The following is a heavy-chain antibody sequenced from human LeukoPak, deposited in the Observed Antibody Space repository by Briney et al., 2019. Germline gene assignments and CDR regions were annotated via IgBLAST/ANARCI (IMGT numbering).Heavy chain of an antibody. Sequence: SETLSLTCTVSGGSISGYYWSWIRQPAGKGLEWIGRIYTSGNTNYKPSLKSRLTMSVDTSKNQFSLKLSSVTAADTAVYYCARQSDSSGYYYLGAFDFWGQGTMVTVSS. V-gene: IGHV4-4*07. D-gene: IGHD3-22*01. J-gene: IGHJ3*01. CDR3: ARQSDSSGYYYLGAFDF. CDR2: IYTSGNT. CDR1: GGSISGYY.